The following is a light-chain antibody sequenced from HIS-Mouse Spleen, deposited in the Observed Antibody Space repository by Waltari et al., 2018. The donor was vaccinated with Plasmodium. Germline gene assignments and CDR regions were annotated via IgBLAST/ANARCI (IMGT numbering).Light chain of an antibody. CDR2: EDS. V-gene: IGLV3-10*01. Sequence: SYELTQPPSVSVSPGQPARITCSGAALPTKSAYWYQQKSGQAPVLVIYEDSKRPSGIPERFSGSSSGTMATLTISGAQVEDEADYYCYSTDSSGNHRVFGGGTKLTVL. CDR3: YSTDSSGNHRV. J-gene: IGLJ3*02. CDR1: ALPTKS.